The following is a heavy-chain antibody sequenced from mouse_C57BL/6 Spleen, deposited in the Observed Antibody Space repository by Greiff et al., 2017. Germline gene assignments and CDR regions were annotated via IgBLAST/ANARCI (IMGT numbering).Heavy chain of an antibody. Sequence: LVESGPELVKPGASVKLSCKASGYTFTSYDINWVKQRPGQGLEWIGWIYPRDGSTKYNEKFKGKATLTVDTSSSTAYMELHSMTSEDSAVYFCASERVYYGYDEAMEYWGQGTSVTVSS. J-gene: IGHJ4*01. CDR3: ASERVYYGYDEAMEY. V-gene: IGHV1-85*01. D-gene: IGHD2-2*01. CDR1: GYTFTSYD. CDR2: IYPRDGST.